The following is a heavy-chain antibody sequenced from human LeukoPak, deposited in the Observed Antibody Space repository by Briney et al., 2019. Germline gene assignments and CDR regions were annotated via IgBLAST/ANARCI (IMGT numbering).Heavy chain of an antibody. CDR1: GGSISSYY. V-gene: IGHV4-4*07. Sequence: SETLSLTCTVSGGSISSYYWSWIRQPAGKGLEWIGRIYTSGSTYYNPSLKSRVTMSVNTSKNQFSLKLSSVTAADTAVFYCARENSGSYREFDYWGQGTLVTVSS. CDR2: IYTSGST. J-gene: IGHJ4*02. CDR3: ARENSGSYREFDY. D-gene: IGHD1-26*01.